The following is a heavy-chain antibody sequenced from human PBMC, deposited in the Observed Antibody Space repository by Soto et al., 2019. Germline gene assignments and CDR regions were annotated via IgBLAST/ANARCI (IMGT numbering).Heavy chain of an antibody. J-gene: IGHJ4*02. D-gene: IGHD3-9*01. V-gene: IGHV3-30*18. CDR1: GFPFSTYA. CDR2: VSYDGRQK. CDR3: AKVAVQYFDGLSGGIDS. Sequence: QVQLVESGGGVVQPGRSLRLSCAASGFPFSTYAMHWVRQAPGKGLGWVAVVSYDGRQKYHGDSVKGRFSISRDNSKNTLYLQMNGLRVEDSAIYYCAKVAVQYFDGLSGGIDSWGQGTLVTVSS.